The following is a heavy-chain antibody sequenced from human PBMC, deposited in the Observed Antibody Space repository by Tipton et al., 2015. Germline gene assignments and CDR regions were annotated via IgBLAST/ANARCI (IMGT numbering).Heavy chain of an antibody. J-gene: IGHJ4*02. CDR3: ARVKVATMLYYFDY. D-gene: IGHD5-12*01. CDR1: GGSFSDYY. CDR2: INESGSA. V-gene: IGHV4-34*09. Sequence: TLSLTCAVYGGSFSDYYWGWIRQPPGKGLEWIGEINESGSANYNPSLKSRVTISVDTSKSQFSLKLTSVTAADTAVYYCARVKVATMLYYFDYWGQGTLVTVSS.